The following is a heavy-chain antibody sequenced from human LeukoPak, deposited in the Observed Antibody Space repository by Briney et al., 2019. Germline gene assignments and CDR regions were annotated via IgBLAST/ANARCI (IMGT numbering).Heavy chain of an antibody. Sequence: SETLSLTCTVSGGSISSYCWSWIRQPPGKGLEWIGYIYYSGSTNYNPSLKSRVTISVDTSKNQFSLKLSSVTAADTAVYYCARRGSSLHDAFDIWGQGTMVTVSS. J-gene: IGHJ3*02. CDR3: ARRGSSLHDAFDI. V-gene: IGHV4-59*01. CDR2: IYYSGST. CDR1: GGSISSYC.